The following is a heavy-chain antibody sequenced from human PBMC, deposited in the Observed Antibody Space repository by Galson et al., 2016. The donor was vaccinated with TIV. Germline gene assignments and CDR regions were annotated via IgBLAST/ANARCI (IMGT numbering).Heavy chain of an antibody. V-gene: IGHV4-59*01. CDR3: AREGVPLSGDSPTPAFDV. CDR2: VYYTGST. J-gene: IGHJ3*01. D-gene: IGHD2-21*01. Sequence: SETLSLTCTVSGGSISSYYWSWIRQPPGKGLEWIGYVYYTGSTNYNPSLKSRVTISIDRSKNQFSLNLGSVTAVDTAVYYCAREGVPLSGDSPTPAFDVWGQGTMVTVSS. CDR1: GGSISSYY.